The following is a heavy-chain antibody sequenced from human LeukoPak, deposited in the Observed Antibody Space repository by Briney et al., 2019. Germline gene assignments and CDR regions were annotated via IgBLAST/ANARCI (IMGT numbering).Heavy chain of an antibody. J-gene: IGHJ3*02. Sequence: SETLSLTCTVSGGSISSYYWSWIRQPPGKGLEWIGYIYYSGSTNYNPSLKSRVTMSVDTSKNQFSLNLRSVTPEDTAVYYCARNVVVTAPDAFDIWGQGTMVTVSS. CDR1: GGSISSYY. CDR3: ARNVVVTAPDAFDI. D-gene: IGHD2-21*02. CDR2: IYYSGST. V-gene: IGHV4-59*01.